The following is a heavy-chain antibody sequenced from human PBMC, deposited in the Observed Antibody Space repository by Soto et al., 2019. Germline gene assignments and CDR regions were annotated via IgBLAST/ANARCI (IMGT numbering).Heavy chain of an antibody. CDR1: GYTFTSYG. D-gene: IGHD6-13*01. V-gene: IGHV1-18*01. CDR2: ISAYNGNT. Sequence: GASVKVSCKASGYTFTSYGISWVRQAPGQGLEWMGWISAYNGNTNYAQKLQGRVTMTTDTSTSTAYMELRSLRSDDTAVYYCARDRQAAAGDDDFDYWGPGTQVTVSS. CDR3: ARDRQAAAGDDDFDY. J-gene: IGHJ4*02.